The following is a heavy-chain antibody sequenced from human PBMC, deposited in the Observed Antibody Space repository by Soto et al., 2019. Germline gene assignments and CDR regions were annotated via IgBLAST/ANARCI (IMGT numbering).Heavy chain of an antibody. V-gene: IGHV3-53*01. CDR1: GFTVSSNY. D-gene: IGHD3-9*01. CDR2: IYSGGST. CDR3: ARLGLYFDWPDNIDY. Sequence: GGSLRLSCAASGFTVSSNYMSWVRQAPGKGLEWVSVIYSGGSTYYADSVKGRFTISRDNSKNTLYLQMNSLRAEDTAVYYCARLGLYFDWPDNIDYWGQGTLVTVSS. J-gene: IGHJ4*02.